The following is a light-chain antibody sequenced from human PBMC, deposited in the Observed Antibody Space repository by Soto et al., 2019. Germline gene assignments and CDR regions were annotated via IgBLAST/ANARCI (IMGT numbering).Light chain of an antibody. J-gene: IGKJ4*01. CDR1: QSITTY. CDR2: AAS. CDR3: HQIYSAPLT. V-gene: IGKV1-39*01. Sequence: DIQMTQSPSSLSASVGDRVTITCRASQSITTYLNWYRQKPGKAPKLLIYAASSLQSGVPSRVSGSGSETEFTLSISSLQPEDFATYFCHQIYSAPLTFGGGTKVEIK.